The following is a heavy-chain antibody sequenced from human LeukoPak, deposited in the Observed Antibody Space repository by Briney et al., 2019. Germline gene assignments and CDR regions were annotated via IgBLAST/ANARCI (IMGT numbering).Heavy chain of an antibody. V-gene: IGHV3-48*03. Sequence: GGSLRLSCAASGFTFTNYEMNWVRQAPGKGLEWVSYISNSGKTIYYADSVKGRFTISRDNAKNSLYLQMNSLRAEDTAVYYCARAHYYGGRFDYWGQGTLVTVSS. CDR2: ISNSGKTI. D-gene: IGHD4-23*01. CDR1: GFTFTNYE. J-gene: IGHJ4*02. CDR3: ARAHYYGGRFDY.